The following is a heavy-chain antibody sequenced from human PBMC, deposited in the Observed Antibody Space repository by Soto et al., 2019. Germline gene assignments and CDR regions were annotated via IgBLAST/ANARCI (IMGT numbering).Heavy chain of an antibody. CDR2: INPSNGST. CDR3: ARDLTGGPTYYDFWSGYSPVDY. V-gene: IGHV1-46*03. J-gene: IGHJ4*02. D-gene: IGHD3-3*01. Sequence: GASVKVSCKASGYTFTYRYLHWVRQAPGQALEWMGRINPSNGSTSYAQKFQGRVSMTRDTSTSTVYMDLSSLRSEDTAVYYCARDLTGGPTYYDFWSGYSPVDYWGLGTLVTVSS. CDR1: GYTFTYRY.